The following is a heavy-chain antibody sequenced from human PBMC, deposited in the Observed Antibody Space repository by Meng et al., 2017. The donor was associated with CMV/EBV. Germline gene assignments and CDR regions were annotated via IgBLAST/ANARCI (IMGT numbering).Heavy chain of an antibody. Sequence: GGSLRLSCAASGFTVSSNYMSWVRQAPGKGLEWVSVIYSGGSTYYADSVKGRFTISRDNSKNTLYLQMNSLRAEDTAVYYCARGRGCSSTSCYWVNPWYNWFDPWGQGTLVTVSS. D-gene: IGHD2-2*01. V-gene: IGHV3-53*01. CDR1: GFTVSSNY. CDR3: ARGRGCSSTSCYWVNPWYNWFDP. J-gene: IGHJ5*02. CDR2: IYSGGST.